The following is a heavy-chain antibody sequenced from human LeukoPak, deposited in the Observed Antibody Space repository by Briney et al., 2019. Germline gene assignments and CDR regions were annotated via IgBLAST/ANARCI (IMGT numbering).Heavy chain of an antibody. CDR1: GYTFTSYG. D-gene: IGHD6-19*01. Sequence: ASVKVSCKASGYTFTSYGISWVRQAPGQGLEWMGWISAYNGNTNYAQKLQGRVTMTTDTSTSTAYMELRSLRSDDTAVYYCARAVLAVAGFTPYEFDYWGQGTLVTVSS. CDR3: ARAVLAVAGFTPYEFDY. J-gene: IGHJ4*02. CDR2: ISAYNGNT. V-gene: IGHV1-18*01.